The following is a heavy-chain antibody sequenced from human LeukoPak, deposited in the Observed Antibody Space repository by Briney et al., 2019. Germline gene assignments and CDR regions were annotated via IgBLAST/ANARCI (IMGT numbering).Heavy chain of an antibody. Sequence: GGSLRLSCAASGFSFSNSDMHWVRQATGKGLEWVSAIGAGADTYYPDSVKGRFTISRENAKNSLYLQMNSPRAGDTGVYYCAKGSKVVLFTRDHYMDVWGKGTTVTISS. V-gene: IGHV3-13*01. D-gene: IGHD3-22*01. CDR1: GFSFSNSD. J-gene: IGHJ6*03. CDR2: IGAGADT. CDR3: AKGSKVVLFTRDHYMDV.